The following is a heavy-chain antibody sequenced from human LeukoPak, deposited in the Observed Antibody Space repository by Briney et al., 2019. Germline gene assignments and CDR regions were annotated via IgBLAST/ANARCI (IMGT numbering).Heavy chain of an antibody. CDR3: TTELGREPANPFNY. D-gene: IGHD4/OR15-4a*01. Sequence: PGGSLRLSCAASGFTFSNAWMSWVRQAPGKGLEWVGRVKSKKDGGTTDYAAPGKGRFTISRDDSKNTLDLQMDSLKTEDTALYYCTTELGREPANPFNYWGQGSLVTVSS. V-gene: IGHV3-15*01. J-gene: IGHJ4*02. CDR2: VKSKKDGGTT. CDR1: GFTFSNAW.